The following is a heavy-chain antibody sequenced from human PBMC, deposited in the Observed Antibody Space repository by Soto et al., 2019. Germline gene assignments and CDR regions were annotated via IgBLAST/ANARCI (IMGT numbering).Heavy chain of an antibody. V-gene: IGHV3-33*01. CDR3: ARSYDYVWVRYRPIDY. CDR1: GFTFSSYG. CDR2: IWYDGSNK. D-gene: IGHD3-16*02. J-gene: IGHJ4*02. Sequence: QVQLVESGGGVVQPGRSLRLSCAASGFTFSSYGMHWVRQAPGKGLEWVAVIWYDGSNKYYADSVKGRFTISRDNSKNTLYLQMNSLRAEDTAVYYCARSYDYVWVRYRPIDYWGQGTLVTVSS.